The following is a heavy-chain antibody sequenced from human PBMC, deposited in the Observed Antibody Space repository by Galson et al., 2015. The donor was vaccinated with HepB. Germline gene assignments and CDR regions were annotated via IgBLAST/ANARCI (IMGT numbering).Heavy chain of an antibody. CDR3: AKDRLSFLQWLVGDYFDY. CDR2: ISYDGSNE. Sequence: SLRLSCAASGFTFSSYAMHWVRQAPGKGLEWVAVISYDGSNEYYADSVKGRFTISRDNSKNTLYLQMNSLRAEDTAVYYCAKDRLSFLQWLVGDYFDYWGQGTLVTVSS. J-gene: IGHJ4*02. D-gene: IGHD6-19*01. V-gene: IGHV3-30*04. CDR1: GFTFSSYA.